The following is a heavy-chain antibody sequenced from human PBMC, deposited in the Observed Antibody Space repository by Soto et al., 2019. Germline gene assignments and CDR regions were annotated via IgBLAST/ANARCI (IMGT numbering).Heavy chain of an antibody. Sequence: QVQLVQSGAEVKKPGSSVKVSCKAPGGTFSTYAISWVRQAPGQGLEWMGGVIPIFGTPKYAQKFQGRGTITADESTSTGYMELSSLRSEDTAVYYCARSQGGSSSLDIYYYYYYGMDVWGQVTTVTVSS. CDR2: VIPIFGTP. D-gene: IGHD2-15*01. J-gene: IGHJ6*02. V-gene: IGHV1-69*01. CDR1: GGTFSTYA. CDR3: ARSQGGSSSLDIYYYYYYGMDV.